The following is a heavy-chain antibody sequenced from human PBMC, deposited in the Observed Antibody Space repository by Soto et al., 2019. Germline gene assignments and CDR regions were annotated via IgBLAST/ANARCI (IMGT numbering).Heavy chain of an antibody. CDR2: ISAHNGNT. CDR3: ARDSFGTLVVAATNAYYYYGMDV. V-gene: IGHV1-18*04. CDR1: GYTFTSYG. D-gene: IGHD2-15*01. J-gene: IGHJ6*02. Sequence: ASVKVSCKASGYTFTSYGISWVRQAPGQGLEWMGWISAHNGNTNYAQKLQGRVTMTTDTSTSTAYMELRSLRSDDTAVYYCARDSFGTLVVAATNAYYYYGMDVWGRGTTVTVSS.